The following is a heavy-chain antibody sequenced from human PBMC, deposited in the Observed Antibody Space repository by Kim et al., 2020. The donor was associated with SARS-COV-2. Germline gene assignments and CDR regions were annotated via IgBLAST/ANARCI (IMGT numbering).Heavy chain of an antibody. Sequence: ASVKVSCKASGYTFTSYGISWVRQAPGQGLEWMGWISAYNGNTNYAQKLQGRVTMTTDTSTSTAYMELRSLRSDDTAVYYCARVPLGGYCSSTSCRYFDYWGQGTLVTVSS. D-gene: IGHD2-2*01. J-gene: IGHJ4*02. CDR2: ISAYNGNT. CDR1: GYTFTSYG. V-gene: IGHV1-18*04. CDR3: ARVPLGGYCSSTSCRYFDY.